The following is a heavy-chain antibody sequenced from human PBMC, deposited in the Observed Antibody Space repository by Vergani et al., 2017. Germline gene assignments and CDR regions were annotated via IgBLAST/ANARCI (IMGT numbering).Heavy chain of an antibody. CDR2: IYPGDSDT. CDR1: GYSFTSYW. CDR3: AKNPPGAAGIFDY. Sequence: EVQLVQSGAEVKKPGESLKISCKGSGYSFTSYWIGWVRQMPGKGLEWMGVIYPGDSDTRYSPSFQGQVTISADKSISTAYLQWNSLRAEDTAVYYCAKNPPGAAGIFDYWGQGTLVTVSS. D-gene: IGHD6-13*01. J-gene: IGHJ4*02. V-gene: IGHV5-51*01.